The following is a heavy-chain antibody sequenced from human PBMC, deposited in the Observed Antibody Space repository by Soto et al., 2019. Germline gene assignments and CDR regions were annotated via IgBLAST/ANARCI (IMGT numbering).Heavy chain of an antibody. Sequence: WGSLRLSCAASGLAVSGSAMHWVRQASGKGLEWVGRIRSKANSYATAYAASVTGRFTISRDDSKNSLSLQMSSLRAEDTAVYYCARDFSYAHPWLQYNGMDVWGQGTTVTVSS. J-gene: IGHJ6*02. CDR1: GLAVSGSA. V-gene: IGHV3-73*01. CDR3: ARDFSYAHPWLQYNGMDV. CDR2: IRSKANSYAT. D-gene: IGHD2-2*01.